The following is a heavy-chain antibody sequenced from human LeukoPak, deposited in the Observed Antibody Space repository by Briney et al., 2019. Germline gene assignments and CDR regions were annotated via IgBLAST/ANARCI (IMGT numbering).Heavy chain of an antibody. V-gene: IGHV1-69*05. D-gene: IGHD3-22*01. Sequence: SVKVSCKASGGTFSRYAISWVRQAPGQGLEWMGGIIPIFGTANYAQKFQGRVTITTDESTSTAYMELSSLRSEDTAVYYCARSRSDYYDSSGYPDEAFDIWGQGTMVTVSS. CDR2: IIPIFGTA. J-gene: IGHJ3*02. CDR3: ARSRSDYYDSSGYPDEAFDI. CDR1: GGTFSRYA.